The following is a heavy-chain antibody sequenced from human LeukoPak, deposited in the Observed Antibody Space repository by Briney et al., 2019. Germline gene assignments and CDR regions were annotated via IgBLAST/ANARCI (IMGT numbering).Heavy chain of an antibody. CDR3: AKFLSSSWPDY. Sequence: GGSLRLSCAASGFTFADYAMHWVRQAPGKGLEWVSLISANGGSTYYADSVKGRFTISGDNSKNSLYLQMNSLRTEDTALYYCAKFLSSSWPDYWGQGTLVTVSS. D-gene: IGHD6-13*01. CDR1: GFTFADYA. V-gene: IGHV3-43*02. CDR2: ISANGGST. J-gene: IGHJ4*02.